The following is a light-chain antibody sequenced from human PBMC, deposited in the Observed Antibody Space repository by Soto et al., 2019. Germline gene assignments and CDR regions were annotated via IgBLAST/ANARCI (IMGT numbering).Light chain of an antibody. CDR2: GNI. CDR3: QSYDSSLSDARV. Sequence: QSVLTQPPSVSGAPGQRVTISCTVSTSNIGAGYDVHWYQQLPGTAPKLLIYGNINRPSGVPDRFSGSKSGTSASLAITGLPAEDEADYFCQSYDSSLSDARVFGGGTKLTVL. CDR1: TSNIGAGYD. V-gene: IGLV1-40*01. J-gene: IGLJ2*01.